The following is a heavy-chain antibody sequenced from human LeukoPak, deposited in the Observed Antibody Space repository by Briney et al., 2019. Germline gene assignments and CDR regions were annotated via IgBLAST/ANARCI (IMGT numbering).Heavy chain of an antibody. CDR2: IYSGRST. CDR1: GVTVSSNY. Sequence: PGGSLRLSCAVSGVTVSSNYMRWVRQAPGKGLEWVSVIYSGRSTYYADSVKGRFTISRDNSKNTLYLQMNSLRAEDTAVYYCAREGHGSGSYWDYWGQGTLVTVSS. CDR3: AREGHGSGSYWDY. V-gene: IGHV3-53*01. D-gene: IGHD3-10*01. J-gene: IGHJ4*02.